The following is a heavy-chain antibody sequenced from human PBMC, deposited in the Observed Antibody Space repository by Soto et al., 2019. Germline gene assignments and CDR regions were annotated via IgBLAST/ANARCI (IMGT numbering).Heavy chain of an antibody. CDR2: ISGSGGST. D-gene: IGHD5-18*01. CDR1: GFTFSSYA. J-gene: IGHJ4*02. CDR3: ANGAGYSYGYGLQAN. V-gene: IGHV3-23*01. Sequence: EVQLLESGGGLVQPGGSLRLSCAASGFTFSSYAMSWVRQAPGKGLEWVSAISGSGGSTYYADSVKGRFTISRDNSKNTLYLQMNSLRAEDTVVYYCANGAGYSYGYGLQANWGQGTLVTVSS.